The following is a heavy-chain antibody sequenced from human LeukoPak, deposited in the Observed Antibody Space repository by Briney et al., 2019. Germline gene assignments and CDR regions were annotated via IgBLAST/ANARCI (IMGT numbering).Heavy chain of an antibody. J-gene: IGHJ6*03. CDR3: AKGTVIPYYYYYMDV. V-gene: IGHV3-23*01. Sequence: PGGSLRLSCAASGFTFGNYAMTWVRQAPRKGLEWVSGISGSGGNTYYADSVKGRFTISRDNSKNTLNLQTNSLRAEDTALYYCAKGTVIPYYYYYMDVWGKGTTVTVSS. CDR2: ISGSGGNT. D-gene: IGHD3-16*02. CDR1: GFTFGNYA.